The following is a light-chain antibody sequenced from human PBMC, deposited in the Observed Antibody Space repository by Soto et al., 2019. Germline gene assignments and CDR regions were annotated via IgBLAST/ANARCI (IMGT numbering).Light chain of an antibody. CDR2: GAS. V-gene: IGKV3-15*01. CDR3: QQYNNWPRT. CDR1: QSVSSN. Sequence: IVLTQSPATLSVSPGERAPLSSRASQSVSSNLAWYQQKPGQAPRLLIYGASTRATGIPARFSGSGSGTEFTLTISSLQSEDFAVYYCQQYNNWPRTFGQGTKVDIK. J-gene: IGKJ1*01.